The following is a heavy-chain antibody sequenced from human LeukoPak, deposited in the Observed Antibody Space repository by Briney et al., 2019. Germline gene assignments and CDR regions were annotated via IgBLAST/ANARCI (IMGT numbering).Heavy chain of an antibody. CDR3: ASNLIAAAGTYGY. V-gene: IGHV4-4*02. J-gene: IGHJ4*02. D-gene: IGHD6-13*01. CDR2: IYHSGST. CDR1: GGSISSSNW. Sequence: PSETLSLTCAVSGGSISSSNWWSWVRQPPGKGLEWIGKIYHSGSTNYNPSLKSRVTISVDKSKNQFSLKLSSVTAADTAVYYCASNLIAAAGTYGYWGQGTLVTVSS.